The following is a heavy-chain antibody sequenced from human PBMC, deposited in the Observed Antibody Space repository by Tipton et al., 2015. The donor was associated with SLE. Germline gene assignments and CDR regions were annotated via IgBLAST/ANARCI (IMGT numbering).Heavy chain of an antibody. CDR1: GFTVSSNY. J-gene: IGHJ4*02. CDR2: IRFDGSDK. CDR3: ANSDY. V-gene: IGHV3-30*02. Sequence: QLVQSGGGLIQPGGSLRLSCAASGFTVSSNYMSWVRQAPGKGLDWVAFIRFDGSDKYYSDSVKGRFTISRDNSKNTLSLQMNSLRNEDTAIYYCANSDYWGQGTLVTVSS.